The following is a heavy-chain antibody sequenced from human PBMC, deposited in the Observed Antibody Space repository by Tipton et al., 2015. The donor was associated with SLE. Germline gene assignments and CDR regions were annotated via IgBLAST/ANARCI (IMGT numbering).Heavy chain of an antibody. J-gene: IGHJ4*02. CDR2: IYYSGTT. CDR1: GGSISSSTYY. CDR3: ARFRSSWSYFDY. D-gene: IGHD6-13*01. V-gene: IGHV4-39*07. Sequence: TLSLTCTVSGGSISSSTYYWGCVRQPPGKGLEWIASIYYSGTTYYNPSLKSRVTISVDTSKNQFSLKLTSVTAADTAVYFCARFRSSWSYFDYWGQGTLVTVSS.